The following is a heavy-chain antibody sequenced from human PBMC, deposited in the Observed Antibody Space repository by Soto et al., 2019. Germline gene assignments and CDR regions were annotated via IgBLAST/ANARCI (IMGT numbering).Heavy chain of an antibody. D-gene: IGHD3-22*01. CDR1: GGSISSSSYY. J-gene: IGHJ4*02. Sequence: SETLSLTCTVSGGSISSSSYYWGWIRQPPGKGLEWIGSISYSGSTFYNPSLKSRVTISVDTSKNQFSLKLTSVTAADTAIYYCARLMFDITGYYYVHYWGQGTLVTVSS. CDR3: ARLMFDITGYYYVHY. CDR2: ISYSGST. V-gene: IGHV4-39*01.